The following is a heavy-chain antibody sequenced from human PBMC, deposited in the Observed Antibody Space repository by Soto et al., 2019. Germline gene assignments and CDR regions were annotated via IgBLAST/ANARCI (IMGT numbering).Heavy chain of an antibody. CDR1: GDSISSSVW. CDR2: VFHTGDT. D-gene: IGHD7-27*01. Sequence: PSETLSLTCAVSGDSISSSVWWTWVRQPPGKGLEWIGKVFHTGDTYFNPSLRSRVAMSVDKSTNEFSLKVTSVTAADTAIYYCARKAWVRFDYWGQGALVTVSS. V-gene: IGHV4-4*02. CDR3: ARKAWVRFDY. J-gene: IGHJ4*02.